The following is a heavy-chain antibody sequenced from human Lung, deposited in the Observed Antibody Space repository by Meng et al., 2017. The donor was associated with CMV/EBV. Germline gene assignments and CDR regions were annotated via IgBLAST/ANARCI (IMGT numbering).Heavy chain of an antibody. CDR3: ARSSSTVFWFDP. CDR1: GYSISSGSY. D-gene: IGHD4-11*01. CDR2: IYHSGST. V-gene: IGHV4-38-2*02. Sequence: SETLSLXCTVSGYSISSGSYWGWIRQPPGKGLEWIGSIYHSGSTYYNPSLKSRVTISVDTSKNQFSLKVSSVTAADTAVYHCARSSSTVFWFDPWGQGTLVTVSS. J-gene: IGHJ5*02.